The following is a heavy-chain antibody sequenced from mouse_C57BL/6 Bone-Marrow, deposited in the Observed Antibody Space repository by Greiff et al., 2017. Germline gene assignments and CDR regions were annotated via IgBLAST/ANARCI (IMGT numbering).Heavy chain of an antibody. D-gene: IGHD2-4*01. J-gene: IGHJ4*01. CDR1: GYTFTDYE. CDR2: IDPETGGT. CDR3: TNYDLYAMDY. V-gene: IGHV1-15*01. Sequence: QVQLKESGAELVRPGASVTLSCKASGYTFTDYEMHWVKQTPVHGLEWIGAIDPETGGTAYNQKFKGKAILTADKSSSTAYMELRSLTSEDSAVYYCTNYDLYAMDYWGQGTAVTVSS.